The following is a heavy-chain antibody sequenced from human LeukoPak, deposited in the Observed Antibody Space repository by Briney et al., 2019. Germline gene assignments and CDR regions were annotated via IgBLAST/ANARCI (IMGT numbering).Heavy chain of an antibody. V-gene: IGHV4-34*01. CDR3: ARGPRGFYATGCFDP. CDR2: INHSGST. Sequence: SETLSLTCAVYGGSFSGDYWSWFRQPPGKGLEWIGEINHSGSTNYNPSLKSRVTISVDTSKNQFSLKLSSVTAADTAVYYCARGPRGFYATGCFDPWGQGTLVTVSS. CDR1: GGSFSGDY. J-gene: IGHJ5*02. D-gene: IGHD1-14*01.